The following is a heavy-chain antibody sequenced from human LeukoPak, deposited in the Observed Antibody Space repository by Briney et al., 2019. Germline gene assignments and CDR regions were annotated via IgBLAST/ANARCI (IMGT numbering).Heavy chain of an antibody. V-gene: IGHV4-39*01. CDR2: IYYSGST. J-gene: IGHJ4*02. CDR3: ARPFTETAPGDY. D-gene: IGHD4-17*01. CDR1: GGSISSSSYY. Sequence: SETLSLTCTVSGGSISSSSYYWGWIRQPPGKGLEWIGSIYYSGSTHYNPSLKSRVTISVDTSKNQFSLKLSSVTAADTAVYYCARPFTETAPGDYWGQGTLVTVSS.